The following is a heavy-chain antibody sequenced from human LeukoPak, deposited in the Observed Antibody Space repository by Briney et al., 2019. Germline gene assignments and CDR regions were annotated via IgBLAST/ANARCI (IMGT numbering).Heavy chain of an antibody. D-gene: IGHD4/OR15-4a*01. CDR3: ARGGANRFDN. CDR2: IGASSNYT. CDR1: GFTFSGYY. J-gene: IGHJ4*02. Sequence: PGGSLRLSCSASGFTFSGYYMSWIRQAPGKGLEWISYIGASSNYTQYSDSVKGRFTISRDNAKNSLFLEMNSLRVEDTAVYYCARGGANRFDNWGQGTLVTVSS. V-gene: IGHV3-11*06.